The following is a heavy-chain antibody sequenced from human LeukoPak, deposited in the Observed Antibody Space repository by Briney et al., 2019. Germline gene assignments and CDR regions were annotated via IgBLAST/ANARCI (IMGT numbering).Heavy chain of an antibody. V-gene: IGHV4-30-4*01. CDR2: IYYSGST. CDR1: GGSISSGDYY. Sequence: PSETLSLTCPVSGGSISSGDYYWSWIREPPGNGLEWIGYIYYSGSTYYNPSLKSRVTISVDTSKNQFSLKLSSVTAADTAVYYCARADDILGGFDYWGQGTLVTVSS. J-gene: IGHJ4*02. D-gene: IGHD3-9*01. CDR3: ARADDILGGFDY.